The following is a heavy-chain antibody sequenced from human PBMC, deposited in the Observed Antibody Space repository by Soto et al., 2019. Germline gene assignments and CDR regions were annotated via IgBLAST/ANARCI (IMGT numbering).Heavy chain of an antibody. CDR3: ARVPFGYCDSGVYYEFNWFDP. Sequence: PSETLSLTCTVSGASISTRGFYWSWVRQHPRNGLEWIGYIYYTETTFFNPSLKGRAVMSVDTSKNQFSLSLYSVTAADTAVYYCARVPFGYCDSGVYYEFNWFDPWGQGTLVTVSS. D-gene: IGHD3-22*01. CDR1: GASISTRGFY. CDR2: IYYTETT. V-gene: IGHV4-31*03. J-gene: IGHJ5*02.